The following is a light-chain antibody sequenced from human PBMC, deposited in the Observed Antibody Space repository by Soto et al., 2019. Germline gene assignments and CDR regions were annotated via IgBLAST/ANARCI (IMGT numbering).Light chain of an antibody. CDR2: EVS. J-gene: IGLJ1*01. V-gene: IGLV2-8*01. Sequence: QSVLTQRPSASGSPGQSVTISCTGTSSDVGGYNYVSWYQQHPGKAPKLMIYEVSKRPSGVPDRFSGSKSGNTASLTVSGLQAEDEADYYCSSYAGSNNFGVFGTGTKLTVL. CDR3: SSYAGSNNFGV. CDR1: SSDVGGYNY.